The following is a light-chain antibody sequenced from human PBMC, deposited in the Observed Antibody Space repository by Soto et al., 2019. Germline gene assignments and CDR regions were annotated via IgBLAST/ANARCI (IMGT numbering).Light chain of an antibody. CDR2: SAS. V-gene: IGKV1-5*03. J-gene: IGKJ1*01. Sequence: IPITQCASTMSPSVASLSVFVCRASQGIGSELAWYQQKPGRAPKRLIYSASSLESGVPSRFSGSGSGTEFTLTISSLQPDDFATYYCHQHNIYPRTFGQGTKVDIK. CDR3: HQHNIYPRT. CDR1: QGIGSE.